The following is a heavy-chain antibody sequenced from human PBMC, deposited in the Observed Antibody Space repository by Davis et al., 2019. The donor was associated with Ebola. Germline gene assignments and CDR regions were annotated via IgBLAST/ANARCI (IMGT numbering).Heavy chain of an antibody. CDR1: GFTFSSYW. V-gene: IGHV3-7*03. CDR3: AWEFLDVVVVDATLDY. D-gene: IGHD2-15*01. J-gene: IGHJ4*02. Sequence: GESLKISCAASGFTFSSYWMSWVRQAPGKGLEWVANIKQDGSEKYYVDAVKDRFTISIDNAKNSLYLAMNSLRAEDTAVYYCAWEFLDVVVVDATLDYWGQGTLVTVSS. CDR2: IKQDGSEK.